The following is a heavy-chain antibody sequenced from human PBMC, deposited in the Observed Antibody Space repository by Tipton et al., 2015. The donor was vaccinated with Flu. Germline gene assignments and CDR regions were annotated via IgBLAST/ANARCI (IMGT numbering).Heavy chain of an antibody. V-gene: IGHV3-9*01. J-gene: IGHJ4*02. Sequence: SLRLSCAASGFTFDDYAMHWVRQVPGKGLEWVSSISWDSDTINYAASVKGRFTISRDNRKKSLYLQMSSLRAEDTALYYCAKTGDSGYDCFDHWGQGTLVTVSS. CDR1: GFTFDDYA. CDR2: ISWDSDTI. D-gene: IGHD5-12*01. CDR3: AKTGDSGYDCFDH.